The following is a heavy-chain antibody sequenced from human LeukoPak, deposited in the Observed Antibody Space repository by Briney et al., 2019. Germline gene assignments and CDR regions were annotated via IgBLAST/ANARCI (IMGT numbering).Heavy chain of an antibody. J-gene: IGHJ4*02. Sequence: SETLSLTCAVYGGSFSGYYWSWIRQPPGKGLEWIGEINHSGSTNYNPSLKSRVTISVDTSKNQFSLKLSSVTAADTAMYYCTRITIHGNSDYWGQGTLVTVSS. CDR1: GGSFSGYY. CDR2: INHSGST. CDR3: TRITIHGNSDY. V-gene: IGHV4-34*01. D-gene: IGHD5-24*01.